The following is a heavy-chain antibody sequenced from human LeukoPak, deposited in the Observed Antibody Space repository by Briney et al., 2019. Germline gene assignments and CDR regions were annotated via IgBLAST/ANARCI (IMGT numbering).Heavy chain of an antibody. J-gene: IGHJ4*02. V-gene: IGHV1-2*02. CDR3: ATSGYYDSSGYHISDY. CDR1: GYTFTGYY. Sequence: ASVKVSCKASGYTFTGYYMHWVRQAPGQGLEWMGWINPNSGGTNYAQKFQGRVTMTKDTSTDTAYMELSSLRSEDTAVYYCATSGYYDSSGYHISDYWGQGTLVTVSS. D-gene: IGHD3-22*01. CDR2: INPNSGGT.